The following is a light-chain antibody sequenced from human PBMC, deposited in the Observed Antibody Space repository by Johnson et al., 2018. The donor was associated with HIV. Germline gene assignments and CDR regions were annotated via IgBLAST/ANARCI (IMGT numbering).Light chain of an antibody. CDR1: SSNIGNNY. V-gene: IGLV1-51*02. Sequence: QSVLTQPPSVSAAPGQKVTISCSGSSSNIGNNYVSWYQQLPGTAPKLLIYENNKRPSGIPDRFSGSKSGTSATLGITGLQTGDEADYYCGTWDSSLSAGCYVFGTGTKATVL. J-gene: IGLJ1*01. CDR2: ENN. CDR3: GTWDSSLSAGCYV.